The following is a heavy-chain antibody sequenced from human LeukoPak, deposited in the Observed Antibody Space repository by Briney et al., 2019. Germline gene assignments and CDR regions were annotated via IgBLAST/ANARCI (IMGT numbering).Heavy chain of an antibody. CDR2: TYYRSKWYN. J-gene: IGHJ3*02. V-gene: IGHV6-1*01. CDR3: ARDRIAVAGTRWDAFDI. Sequence: SQTLSLSCAISGDSVSSNSAARNWIRQSPSRGLERLGRTYYRSKWYNDYAVSVKSRITINPDTSKNQFSLQLNSVTPEDTAVYYCARDRIAVAGTRWDAFDIWGQGTMVTVSS. CDR1: GDSVSSNSAA. D-gene: IGHD6-19*01.